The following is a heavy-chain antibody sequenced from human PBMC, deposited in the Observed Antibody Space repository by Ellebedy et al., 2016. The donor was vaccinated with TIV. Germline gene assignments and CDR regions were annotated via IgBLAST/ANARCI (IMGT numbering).Heavy chain of an antibody. CDR3: ASGRWLPLPGS. J-gene: IGHJ5*02. CDR2: IHYTGST. V-gene: IGHV4-59*11. CDR1: GGSISPHY. D-gene: IGHD5-24*01. Sequence: MPSETLSLTCSVSGGSISPHYWSWIRQPPGKGLEWIGYIHYTGSTNYNPSLKSRVTISVDTSKNQFSLKLSSVTAADTAVYYCASGRWLPLPGSWGQGTLVTVSS.